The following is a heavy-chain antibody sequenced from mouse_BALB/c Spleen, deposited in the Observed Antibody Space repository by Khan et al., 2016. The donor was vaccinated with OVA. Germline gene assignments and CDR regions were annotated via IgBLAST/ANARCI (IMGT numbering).Heavy chain of an antibody. CDR2: ITPNNGGT. CDR3: TRGGHGSPFDY. V-gene: IGHV1-18*01. D-gene: IGHD1-1*01. J-gene: IGHJ2*01. CDR1: GYTFTDYN. Sequence: EVQLQQSGPELVKPGASVKISCKASGYTFTDYNMDWVKQSHGKSLEWIGDITPNNGGTIYNQKFKGKATLTVDKSSSTAYMERRSLTSEDTAVYYCTRGGHGSPFDYWGQGTTLTVSS.